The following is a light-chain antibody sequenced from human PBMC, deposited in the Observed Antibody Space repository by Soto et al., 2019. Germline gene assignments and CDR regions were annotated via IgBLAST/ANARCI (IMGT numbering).Light chain of an antibody. V-gene: IGKV1-5*01. J-gene: IGKJ2*01. Sequence: DIQMTQSPSTLSASVGDRVTITCRASHNIGSWLAWYQQKPGKAPNLLIYGASSLQSGVPSRFSGSGFGTEFTLTISSLQPDDFATYHCQQYDSYPYTFGQGTKPEIK. CDR2: GAS. CDR1: HNIGSW. CDR3: QQYDSYPYT.